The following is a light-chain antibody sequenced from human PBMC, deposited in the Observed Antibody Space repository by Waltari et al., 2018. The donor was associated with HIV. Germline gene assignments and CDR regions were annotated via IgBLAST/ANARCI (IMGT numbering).Light chain of an antibody. CDR1: SSNIGNNY. CDR2: ENN. Sequence: QSVLTQPPSLSAAPGQRVTISCSGSSSNIGNNYVSWYQQPPGTAPKLVIYENNKRPSGCPDRFSGSKSGTSATLGITGRQTGDEADYYCVTWDNSLSAYVFGTGTKVTVL. CDR3: VTWDNSLSAYV. V-gene: IGLV1-51*01. J-gene: IGLJ1*01.